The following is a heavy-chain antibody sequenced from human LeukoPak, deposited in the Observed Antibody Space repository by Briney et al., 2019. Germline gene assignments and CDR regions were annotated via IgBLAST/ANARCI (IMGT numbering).Heavy chain of an antibody. CDR2: IIPIFGTA. CDR3: ARANGDYGSSYHWFDP. D-gene: IGHD4-17*01. J-gene: IGHJ5*02. Sequence: SVKVSCKASGGTFSSYAISWVRQAPGQGLEWMGGIIPIFGTANYAQKFQGRVTITADESTSTAYMELSSLRSEDTVVYYCARANGDYGSSYHWFDPWGQGTLVTVSS. V-gene: IGHV1-69*13. CDR1: GGTFSSYA.